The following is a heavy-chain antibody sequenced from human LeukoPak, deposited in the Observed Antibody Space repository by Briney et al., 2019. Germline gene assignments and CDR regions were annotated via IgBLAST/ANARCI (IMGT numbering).Heavy chain of an antibody. V-gene: IGHV1-46*03. CDR2: INPSGGST. CDR1: GYTFTSYY. J-gene: IGHJ4*02. CDR3: ARDREEYQLLYY. Sequence: GASVKVSCKASGYTFTSYYMHWVRQAPGQGLEWMGIINPSGGSTSYAQKFQGRVTMTRDTSTRTVYMELSSLRSEDTAVYYCARDREEYQLLYYWGQGTLVTVSS. D-gene: IGHD2-2*01.